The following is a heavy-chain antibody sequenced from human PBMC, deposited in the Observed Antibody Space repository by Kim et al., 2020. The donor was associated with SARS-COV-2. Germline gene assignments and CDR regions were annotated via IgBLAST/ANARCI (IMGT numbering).Heavy chain of an antibody. D-gene: IGHD6-19*01. Sequence: GGSLRLSCAASGFTVSSNYMSWVRQAPGKGLEWVSVIYSGGSTYYADSVKGRFTISRDNSKNTLYLQMNSLRAEDTAVYYCAREGESSGWRNYYYYYGMDVWGQGTTVTVSS. V-gene: IGHV3-66*01. CDR1: GFTVSSNY. J-gene: IGHJ6*02. CDR2: IYSGGST. CDR3: AREGESSGWRNYYYYYGMDV.